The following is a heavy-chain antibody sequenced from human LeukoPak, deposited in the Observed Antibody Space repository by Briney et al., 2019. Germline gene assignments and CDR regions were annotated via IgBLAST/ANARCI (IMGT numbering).Heavy chain of an antibody. CDR3: VRGRYNYGYIFDY. J-gene: IGHJ4*02. V-gene: IGHV3-21*01. CDR1: GFTFSGYS. Sequence: PGGSLRLSCAASGFTFSGYSMNWVRQAPGKGLEWVSYISSSSSYIYYAGSMKGRFTVSRGNARNSVYLQMNSLRVEDTAVYYCVRGRYNYGYIFDYWGQGTLVTVSS. D-gene: IGHD5-18*01. CDR2: ISSSSSYI.